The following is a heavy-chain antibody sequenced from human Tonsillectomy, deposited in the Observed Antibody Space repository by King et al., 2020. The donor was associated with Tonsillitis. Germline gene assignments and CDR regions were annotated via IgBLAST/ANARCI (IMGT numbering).Heavy chain of an antibody. CDR2: IRYDGTKT. CDR3: APPGGDSSAAYPLGHY. D-gene: IGHD3-22*01. V-gene: IGHV3-30*02. J-gene: IGHJ4*02. CDR1: GFTFSTYG. Sequence: VQLVESGGGVVQPGGSLRLSCVASGFTFSTYGMHWVRQAPGKGLEWLGFIRYDGTKTYYADTVKGRFTISRANYKNTLYLQINSLTTEDRAVYYCAPPGGDSSAAYPLGHYWGQGTPVTVSS.